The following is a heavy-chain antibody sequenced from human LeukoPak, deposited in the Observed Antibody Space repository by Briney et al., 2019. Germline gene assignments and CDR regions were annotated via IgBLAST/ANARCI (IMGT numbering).Heavy chain of an antibody. Sequence: GGSLRLSCAASGFTFDDYPMHWVRQAPGMGLEWVSLISGNGVNTYYADSVKGRFTISRDNSKNSLYLQMNSLRTEDTALYYCAKSHYDDVVIGYWGQGTLVTVSS. V-gene: IGHV3-43*02. CDR1: GFTFDDYP. CDR3: AKSHYDDVVIGY. J-gene: IGHJ4*02. D-gene: IGHD4-17*01. CDR2: ISGNGVNT.